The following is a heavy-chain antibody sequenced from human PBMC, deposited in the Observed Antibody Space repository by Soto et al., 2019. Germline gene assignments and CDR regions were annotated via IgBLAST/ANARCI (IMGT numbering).Heavy chain of an antibody. V-gene: IGHV3-30-3*01. D-gene: IGHD6-6*01. CDR3: ARDQRQLVDYYYYGMDV. J-gene: IGHJ6*02. Sequence: GRSLRLSCAASGFTFSSYAMHWVRQAPGKGLEWVAVISYDGSNKYYADSVKGRFTISRDNSKNTLYLQMNSLRAEDTAVYYCARDQRQLVDYYYYGMDVWGQGTTVTVSS. CDR1: GFTFSSYA. CDR2: ISYDGSNK.